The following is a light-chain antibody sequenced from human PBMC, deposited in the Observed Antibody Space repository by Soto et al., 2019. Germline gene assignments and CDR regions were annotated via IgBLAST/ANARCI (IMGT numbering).Light chain of an antibody. CDR3: RQLNSYPPYT. Sequence: DIQLTQSPSFLSASVGDRVTITCRASQGISSYLAWYQQKPGKAPKLLIYAASTLQSGVPSRFSGSGSGTEFTLTISSLQPEDVATYYCRQLNSYPPYTFGQGTKLEIK. CDR1: QGISSY. V-gene: IGKV1-9*01. J-gene: IGKJ2*01. CDR2: AAS.